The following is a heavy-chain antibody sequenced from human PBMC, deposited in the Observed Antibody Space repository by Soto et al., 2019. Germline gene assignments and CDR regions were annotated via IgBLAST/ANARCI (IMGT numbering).Heavy chain of an antibody. CDR1: GYSFTSYW. Sequence: PGESLKISCKGSGYSFTSYWIGGVRQMPGKGLEWMGIIYPGDSDTRYSPSFQGQVTISADKSISTAYLQWSSLKASDTAMYYCARLESRYYYDSSGYLSDYWGQGTLVTVS. CDR2: IYPGDSDT. D-gene: IGHD3-22*01. CDR3: ARLESRYYYDSSGYLSDY. V-gene: IGHV5-51*01. J-gene: IGHJ4*02.